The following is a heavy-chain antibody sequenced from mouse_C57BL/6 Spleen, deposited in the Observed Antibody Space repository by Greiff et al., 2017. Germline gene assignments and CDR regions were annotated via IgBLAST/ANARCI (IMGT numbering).Heavy chain of an antibody. J-gene: IGHJ2*01. V-gene: IGHV5-4*01. CDR1: GFTFSSYA. Sequence: EVQRVESGGGLVKPGGSLKLSCAASGFTFSSYAMSWVRQTPEKRLEWVATISDGGSYTYYPDNVKGRFTISRDNAKNNLYLQMSHLKSEDTAMYYCARSLYYGSSPYDYWGQGTTLTVSS. D-gene: IGHD1-1*01. CDR2: ISDGGSYT. CDR3: ARSLYYGSSPYDY.